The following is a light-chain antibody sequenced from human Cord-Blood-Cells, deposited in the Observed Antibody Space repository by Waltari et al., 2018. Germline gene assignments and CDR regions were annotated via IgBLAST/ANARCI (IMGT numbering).Light chain of an antibody. Sequence: DIVMTQSPDSLAVSLGERATINCQASPSVLYSSNNKNYLAWYQQKPGQPPKLLIYWASTRESGVPDRFSGSGSGTDFTLTISSLQAEDVAVYYCQQYYSTPRTFGQGTKLEIK. CDR2: WAS. J-gene: IGKJ2*02. CDR1: PSVLYSSNNKNY. V-gene: IGKV4-1*01. CDR3: QQYYSTPRT.